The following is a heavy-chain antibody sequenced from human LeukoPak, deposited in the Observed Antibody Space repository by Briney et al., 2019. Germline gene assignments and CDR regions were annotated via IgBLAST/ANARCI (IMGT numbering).Heavy chain of an antibody. CDR2: IYHSGST. V-gene: IGHV4-30-2*01. Sequence: TSETLSLTCAVSGGSISSGGYSWSWIRQPPGKGLEWIGYIYHSGSTYYNPSLKSRVTISVDRSKNQFSLKLSSVTAADTAVYYCARGATMIVVPFDYWGQGTLVTVSS. D-gene: IGHD3-22*01. CDR3: ARGATMIVVPFDY. CDR1: GGSISSGGYS. J-gene: IGHJ4*02.